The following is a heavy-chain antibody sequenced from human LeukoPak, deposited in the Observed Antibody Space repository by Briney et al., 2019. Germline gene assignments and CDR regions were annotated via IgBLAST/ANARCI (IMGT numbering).Heavy chain of an antibody. D-gene: IGHD2-15*01. J-gene: IGHJ3*02. V-gene: IGHV1-2*02. CDR2: INPFSGDT. CDR1: GYSFSGYY. Sequence: ASVKVSCKASGYSFSGYYMHWVRQAPGQGVEWMGWINPFSGDTNYAQEFQGRVTMTRDTSISTAYMELTRLRSDDTAVYYRATSVVVVEVDAFDIWGQGTVVTVSS. CDR3: ATSVVVVEVDAFDI.